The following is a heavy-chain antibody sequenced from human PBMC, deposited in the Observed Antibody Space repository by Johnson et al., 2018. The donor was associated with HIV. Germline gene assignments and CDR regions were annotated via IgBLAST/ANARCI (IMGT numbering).Heavy chain of an antibody. D-gene: IGHD5-12*01. CDR3: AKGGYSGYVSFSAFDI. CDR2: ISSSGSTI. Sequence: QVQLVESGGGLVKPGGSLRLSCAASGFTFSDYYMSWIRQAPGKGLEWVSYISSSGSTIYYADSVKGRFTISRDNAKNSLYLQMNSLKTEDTAVYYCAKGGYSGYVSFSAFDIWGQGTMVTVSS. J-gene: IGHJ3*02. V-gene: IGHV3-11*01. CDR1: GFTFSDYY.